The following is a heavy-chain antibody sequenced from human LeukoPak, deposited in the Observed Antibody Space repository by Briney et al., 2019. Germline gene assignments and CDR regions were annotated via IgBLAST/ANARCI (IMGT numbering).Heavy chain of an antibody. Sequence: PGGSLRLSCAASGFSFSNYAMSWVRQAPGEGLEWVSVIYSGGSTYYADSVKGRFTISRDNSKNTLYLQMHSLSAEDTAVYYCARVDGSYALDYWGQGTLVTVSS. CDR2: IYSGGST. J-gene: IGHJ4*02. CDR1: GFSFSNYA. CDR3: ARVDGSYALDY. D-gene: IGHD1-26*01. V-gene: IGHV3-53*01.